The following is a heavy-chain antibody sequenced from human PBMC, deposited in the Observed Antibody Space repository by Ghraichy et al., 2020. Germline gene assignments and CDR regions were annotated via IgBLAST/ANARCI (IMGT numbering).Heavy chain of an antibody. V-gene: IGHV3-21*01. CDR3: ATTVAHYYYYGMDV. CDR1: GFTFSSYS. J-gene: IGHJ6*02. CDR2: ISSSRSYI. D-gene: IGHD4-23*01. Sequence: GGSLRLSCAASGFTFSSYSMNWVRQAPGKGLEWVSSISSSRSYIYYADSVKGRFTISRDNAKNSLYLQMNSLRAEDTAVYYCATTVAHYYYYGMDVWGQGTTVTVSS.